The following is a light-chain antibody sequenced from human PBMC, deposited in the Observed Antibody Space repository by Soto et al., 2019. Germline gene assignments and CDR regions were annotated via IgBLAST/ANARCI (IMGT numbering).Light chain of an antibody. CDR3: QHYNSYSEA. Sequence: SASVGDRVTITCRASQSISRYLNWYQQKPGKAPKLLIYAASSLLGGVPSRFSGSGSGTEFTLTISSLQPDDFATYYCQHYNSYSEAFGQGTKVDIK. CDR1: QSISRY. CDR2: AAS. V-gene: IGKV1-5*01. J-gene: IGKJ1*01.